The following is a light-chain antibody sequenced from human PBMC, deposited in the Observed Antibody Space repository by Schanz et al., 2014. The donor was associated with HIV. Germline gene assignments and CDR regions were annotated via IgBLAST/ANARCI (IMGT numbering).Light chain of an antibody. Sequence: EIVLTQSPGTLSLSPGERATLSCRASQSLSSGYLAWYLQKPGQAPRLLIYGASSRATGIPDRFSGSGSGTDFTLIISRLEPEDLAEYYCQQYGSSPWTFGQGTKVEIK. CDR3: QQYGSSPWT. J-gene: IGKJ1*01. V-gene: IGKV3-20*01. CDR2: GAS. CDR1: QSLSSGY.